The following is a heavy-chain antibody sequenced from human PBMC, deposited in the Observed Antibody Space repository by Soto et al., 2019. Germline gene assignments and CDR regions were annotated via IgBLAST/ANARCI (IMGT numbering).Heavy chain of an antibody. CDR2: ISYDGSNK. Sequence: SLRLSCAASGFTFSSYGMHWVRQAPGKGLEWVAVISYDGSNKYYADSVKGRFTISRDNSKNTLYLQMNSLRAEDTAVYYCATRDPDFWSGYYSDYWGQGTLVTVSS. J-gene: IGHJ4*02. CDR3: ATRDPDFWSGYYSDY. V-gene: IGHV3-30*03. D-gene: IGHD3-3*01. CDR1: GFTFSSYG.